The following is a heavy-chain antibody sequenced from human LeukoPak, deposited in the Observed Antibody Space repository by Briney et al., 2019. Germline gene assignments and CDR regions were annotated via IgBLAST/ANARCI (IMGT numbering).Heavy chain of an antibody. Sequence: GASVKVSCKASSYTFTNYGISWVRQAPGQGLEWMGWISAYNGNTNYAQKLQGRVTMTTDTSTSTAYMELRSLRSDDTAVYYCAREGPGIAARPLTVWGQGTLVTVSS. D-gene: IGHD6-6*01. CDR3: AREGPGIAARPLTV. J-gene: IGHJ4*02. V-gene: IGHV1-18*01. CDR2: ISAYNGNT. CDR1: SYTFTNYG.